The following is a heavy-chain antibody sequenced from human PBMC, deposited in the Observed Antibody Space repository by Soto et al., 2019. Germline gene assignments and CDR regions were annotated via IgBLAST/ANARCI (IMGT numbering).Heavy chain of an antibody. V-gene: IGHV3-33*01. Sequence: QVQLVESGGGVVQPGRSLRLSCAASGFTFSSYGMHWVRQAPGKGLEWVAVIWYDGSNKHYADSVKGRFTISRDNSKNTLYLQMNSLRAEDTAVYYCARDLSPAKKYYYYGMDVWGQGTTVTVSS. CDR1: GFTFSSYG. CDR3: ARDLSPAKKYYYYGMDV. CDR2: IWYDGSNK. J-gene: IGHJ6*02.